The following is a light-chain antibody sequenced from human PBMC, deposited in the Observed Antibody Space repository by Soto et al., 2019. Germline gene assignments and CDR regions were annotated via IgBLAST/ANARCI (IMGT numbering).Light chain of an antibody. CDR3: CSYAGSYTWV. Sequence: QSALTQPRSESGSPGQSVTISCTGTSSDVGGYNYVSWYRQRPGKAPKLMIYDVSKRPSGVPDRFSGSKSGNTASLTISGLQAEDEADYYCCSYAGSYTWVFVTGTKLTVL. V-gene: IGLV2-11*01. CDR2: DVS. J-gene: IGLJ1*01. CDR1: SSDVGGYNY.